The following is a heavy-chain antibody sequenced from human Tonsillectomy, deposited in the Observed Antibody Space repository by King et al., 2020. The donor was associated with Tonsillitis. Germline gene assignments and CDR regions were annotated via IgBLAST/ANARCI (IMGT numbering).Heavy chain of an antibody. Sequence: VQLVESGGGLVHPGGSLRLSCAASGFTFSSYWMSWVRQAPGKGLEWVANIKQDGSEKYYVESVKGRFTISRDNAKNSLYLQMNSLRAEDTAVYYCARDLEVHSYGYYYYYGMDVWGQGTTVTVSS. CDR1: GFTFSSYW. CDR3: ARDLEVHSYGYYYYYGMDV. CDR2: IKQDGSEK. D-gene: IGHD5-18*01. V-gene: IGHV3-7*01. J-gene: IGHJ6*02.